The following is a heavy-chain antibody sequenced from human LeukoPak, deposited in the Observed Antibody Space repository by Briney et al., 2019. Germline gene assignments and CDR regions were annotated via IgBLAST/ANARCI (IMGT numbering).Heavy chain of an antibody. V-gene: IGHV1-3*01. CDR2: INAGNGNK. CDR3: ALIGGADCSGGSCYSYASSFDY. CDR1: GYTFTSYA. J-gene: IGHJ4*02. D-gene: IGHD2-15*01. Sequence: ASVKVSCKASGYTFTSYAMHWVRQAPGQRLEWMGWINAGNGNKKYSQKFQGRVTITRDTSASTAYMELSSLRSEDTAVYYCALIGGADCSGGSCYSYASSFDYWGQGTLVTVSS.